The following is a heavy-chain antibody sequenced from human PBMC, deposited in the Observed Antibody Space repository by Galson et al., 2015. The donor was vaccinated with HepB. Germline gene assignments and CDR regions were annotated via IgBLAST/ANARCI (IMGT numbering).Heavy chain of an antibody. V-gene: IGHV1-46*01. J-gene: IGHJ4*02. CDR2: INPSAGST. CDR3: ARDYYYDSSGYFDY. Sequence: SVKVSCKASAYTFTSYYIHWVRQAPGQGLEWMGIINPSAGSTNYAQKFQGRVTMTRDTSTSTLYMELSSLRSEDTALYYCARDYYYDSSGYFDYWGQGTLVTVSS. CDR1: AYTFTSYY. D-gene: IGHD3-22*01.